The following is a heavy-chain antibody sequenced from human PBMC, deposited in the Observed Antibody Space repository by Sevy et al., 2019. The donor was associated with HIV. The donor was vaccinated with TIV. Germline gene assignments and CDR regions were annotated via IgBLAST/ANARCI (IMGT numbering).Heavy chain of an antibody. Sequence: GGCLRLSCAASGFIFGDLYMDWVRQAPGKGLKWIGRIRNKAKSSTTEYAASVKGRFTITRDDSKNSLYLQMNSLKTEDTARYYCAAVAADRGYFNIWGRGTLVTVSS. D-gene: IGHD6-19*01. J-gene: IGHJ2*01. CDR1: GFIFGDLY. V-gene: IGHV3-72*01. CDR3: AAVAADRGYFNI. CDR2: IRNKAKSSTT.